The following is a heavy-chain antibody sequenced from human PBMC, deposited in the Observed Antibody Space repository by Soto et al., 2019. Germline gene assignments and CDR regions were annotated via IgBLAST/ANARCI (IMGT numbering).Heavy chain of an antibody. CDR1: SGSISSSNW. J-gene: IGHJ4*02. Sequence: QVQLQESGPGLVKPSGTLSLTCAVSSGSISSSNWWSWVRQPPGKGLEWIGEIYHSGSTNYNPSLKSRVTISVDTSKNQFSLKLSSVTAADTAVYYCARAPYYAFWSGYPNDWGQGTLVTVSS. CDR2: IYHSGST. V-gene: IGHV4-4*02. D-gene: IGHD3-3*01. CDR3: ARAPYYAFWSGYPND.